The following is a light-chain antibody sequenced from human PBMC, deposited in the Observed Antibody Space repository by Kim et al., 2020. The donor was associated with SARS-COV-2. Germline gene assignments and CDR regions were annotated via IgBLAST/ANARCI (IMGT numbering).Light chain of an antibody. CDR3: QQYNNWPTWT. Sequence: EIVMTQSPATLSVSPGERATLSCRASQSVSSNLAWYQQKPGQAPRFLIYGASTRATGVPARFSGSGSGTEFTLTISSLQSEDFAVYYCQQYNNWPTWTFGQGTKVDIK. J-gene: IGKJ1*01. CDR1: QSVSSN. V-gene: IGKV3D-15*01. CDR2: GAS.